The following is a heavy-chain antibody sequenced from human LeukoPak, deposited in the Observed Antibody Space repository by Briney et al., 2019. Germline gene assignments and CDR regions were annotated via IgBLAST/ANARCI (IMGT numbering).Heavy chain of an antibody. Sequence: PSETLSLTCNVSGDSISYYYWSWIRQPPGKGLEWIGYIYYSGSTDYNPSLKSRVSISVDTSKIQFSLKLNSVTPADTAVYYCARDGRISPYSGMDVWGQGTTVTVSS. CDR3: ARDGRISPYSGMDV. CDR1: GDSISYYY. D-gene: IGHD1-26*01. CDR2: IYYSGST. V-gene: IGHV4-59*01. J-gene: IGHJ6*02.